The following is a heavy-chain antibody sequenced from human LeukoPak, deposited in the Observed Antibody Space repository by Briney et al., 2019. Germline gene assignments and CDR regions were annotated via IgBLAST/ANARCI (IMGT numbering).Heavy chain of an antibody. J-gene: IGHJ4*02. Sequence: GASVKVSCKASGSTFTSYGFSWVRQAPGQGLEWMGWISAYSGNTNYAQKFQGRVTMTRDTSTSTAYTELRSLRSDDTAVYYCARGGSGTNPFDFWGRGTLVTVSS. CDR1: GSTFTSYG. CDR3: ARGGSGTNPFDF. CDR2: ISAYSGNT. V-gene: IGHV1-18*01. D-gene: IGHD6-19*01.